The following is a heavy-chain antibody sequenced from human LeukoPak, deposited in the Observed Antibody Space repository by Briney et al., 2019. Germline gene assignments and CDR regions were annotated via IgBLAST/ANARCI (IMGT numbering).Heavy chain of an antibody. V-gene: IGHV1-2*02. CDR3: ARQYSGDYYFDY. D-gene: IGHD1-26*01. CDR1: GYTFTGYY. CDR2: INPNSGGT. J-gene: IGHJ4*02. Sequence: ASVKVSCKASGYTFTGYYMHWVRQAPGQGLEWMGWINPNSGGTNYAQKFQGRVTMTRDTSISTAYMELSRLRSDDTAVYYCARQYSGDYYFDYWGQGTPVTVSS.